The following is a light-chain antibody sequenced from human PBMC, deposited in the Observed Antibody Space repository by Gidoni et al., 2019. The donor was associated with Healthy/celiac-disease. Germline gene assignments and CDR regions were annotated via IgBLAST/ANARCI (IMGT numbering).Light chain of an antibody. CDR3: QQYNSYPQT. Sequence: DIQLTQSPSTLSASVGDRVTITCRASQRISSWLAWYQQKPGKAPKLLIYKASSLESGVPSRFSGSGSGTEFTLTISSLQPDDFATYYCQQYNSYPQTFXXXTKVEIK. CDR1: QRISSW. V-gene: IGKV1-5*03. J-gene: IGKJ1*01. CDR2: KAS.